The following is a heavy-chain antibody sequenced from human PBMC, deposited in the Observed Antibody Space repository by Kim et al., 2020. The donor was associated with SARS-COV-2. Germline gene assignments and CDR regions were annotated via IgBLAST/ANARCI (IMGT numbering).Heavy chain of an antibody. Sequence: ASVKVSCKASGYTFTSYAMNWGRQAPGQGLEWMGWINTNTGNPTYAQGFTGRFVFSLDTSVSTAYLQISSLKAEDTAVYYCARAPRVTIFGVVDWFDPWGQGTLVTVSS. CDR3: ARAPRVTIFGVVDWFDP. J-gene: IGHJ5*02. CDR1: GYTFTSYA. D-gene: IGHD3-3*01. CDR2: INTNTGNP. V-gene: IGHV7-4-1*02.